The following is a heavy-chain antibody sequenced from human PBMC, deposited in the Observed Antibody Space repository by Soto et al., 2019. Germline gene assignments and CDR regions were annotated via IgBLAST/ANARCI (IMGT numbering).Heavy chain of an antibody. CDR3: ARMIAVNYYYNYVDV. D-gene: IGHD3-22*01. CDR2: ILSSDEK. CDR1: GFSLRNARMG. V-gene: IGHV2-26*01. Sequence: QVTLKESGPVLVKPTETLKLTCTVSGFSLRNARMGVSWIRQPPGKALEWLAHILSSDEKSYNTSLNGRVSLSKDTSKSQVVLTMTYVDPVDTATYSCARMIAVNYYYNYVDVWGEGTTVTVS. J-gene: IGHJ6*03.